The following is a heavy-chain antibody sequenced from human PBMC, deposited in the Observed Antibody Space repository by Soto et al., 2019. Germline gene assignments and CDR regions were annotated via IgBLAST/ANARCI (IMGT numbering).Heavy chain of an antibody. D-gene: IGHD3-3*01. J-gene: IGHJ4*02. CDR3: ARGTPILEWLLFSKWSGHYFDY. CDR2: IYYSGST. CDR1: GGSISSSSYY. V-gene: IGHV4-39*01. Sequence: QLQLQGSGPGLVKPSETLSLTCTVSGGSISSSSYYWGWIRQPPGKGLEWIGSIYYSGSTYYNPSLKSRVTISVDTSKNQFSLKLSSVTAADTAVYYCARGTPILEWLLFSKWSGHYFDYWGQGTLVTVSS.